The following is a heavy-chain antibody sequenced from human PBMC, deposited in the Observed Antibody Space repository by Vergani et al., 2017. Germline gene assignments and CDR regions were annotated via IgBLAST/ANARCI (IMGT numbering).Heavy chain of an antibody. Sequence: QVQLQQWGAGLLKPSETLSLTCAVYGGSFSGYYWSWIRQPPGKGLEWIGEINHSGSTNYNPSLKSRVTISVDTSKNQFSLKLSSVTAADTAVYYCARHIAAAGTIGGWFDPWGQGTLVTVSS. V-gene: IGHV4-34*01. J-gene: IGHJ5*02. CDR1: GGSFSGYY. D-gene: IGHD6-13*01. CDR2: INHSGST. CDR3: ARHIAAAGTIGGWFDP.